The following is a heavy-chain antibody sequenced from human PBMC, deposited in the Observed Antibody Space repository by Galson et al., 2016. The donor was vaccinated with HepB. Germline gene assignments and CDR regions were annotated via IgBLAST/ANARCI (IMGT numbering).Heavy chain of an antibody. CDR2: IYWDADK. V-gene: IGHV2-5*02. Sequence: PALVKPTQTLTLTCTFSGFSLRTSGVGVGWIRQPPGKALEWLALIYWDADKRYSPSLKSRLTITKDTSKNQVALTMTNMDPVDTATYYCAHYLSGDPMPYFDYWGQGTLVTVSS. CDR3: AHYLSGDPMPYFDY. D-gene: IGHD4-17*01. CDR1: GFSLRTSGVG. J-gene: IGHJ4*02.